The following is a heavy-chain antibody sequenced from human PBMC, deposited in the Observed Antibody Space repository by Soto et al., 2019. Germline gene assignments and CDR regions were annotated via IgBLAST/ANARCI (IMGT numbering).Heavy chain of an antibody. CDR2: ISGSGGST. D-gene: IGHD3-22*01. V-gene: IGHV3-23*01. CDR1: GFTFSSYA. Sequence: GSLRLSCAASGFTFSSYAMSWVRQAPGKGLEWVSAISGSGGSTYYADSVKGRFTISRDNSKNTLYLQMNSLRAEDTAVYYCAKDKGHYYDSSGYSPFVWFDPWGQGTLVTVSS. J-gene: IGHJ5*02. CDR3: AKDKGHYYDSSGYSPFVWFDP.